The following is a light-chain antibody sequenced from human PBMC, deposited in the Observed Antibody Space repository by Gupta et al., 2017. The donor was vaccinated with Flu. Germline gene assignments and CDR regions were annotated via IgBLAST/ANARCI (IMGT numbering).Light chain of an antibody. CDR3: QEWDNSAVV. V-gene: IGLV3-1*01. J-gene: IGLJ2*01. CDR2: PDN. CDR1: KPGQSY. Sequence: SYDLIQPPSVSVSPGQTATITCSGNKPGQSYASCYQQKPGQPPAVRIYPDNKRPSGIPDRFSGSSSGNTATLTISGSQAVEDDYYYCQEWDNSAVVFGGGTKLTVL.